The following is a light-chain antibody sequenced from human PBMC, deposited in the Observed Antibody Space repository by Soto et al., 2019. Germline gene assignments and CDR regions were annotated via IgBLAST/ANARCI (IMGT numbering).Light chain of an antibody. Sequence: QSVLTQPASVSGPPGQSITISCTGTSSDIGGYNYVSWYQQHPGKVPKLIIFEVSTRPSGVSNRFSGSKSGNTASLTISGLQADDEADYYCSSFTTSTTLYVFGTGTKVTVL. V-gene: IGLV2-14*01. CDR2: EVS. CDR1: SSDIGGYNY. J-gene: IGLJ1*01. CDR3: SSFTTSTTLYV.